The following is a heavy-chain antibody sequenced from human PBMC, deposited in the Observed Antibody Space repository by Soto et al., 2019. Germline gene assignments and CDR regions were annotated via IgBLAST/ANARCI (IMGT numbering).Heavy chain of an antibody. J-gene: IGHJ5*02. Sequence: ASVKGSCKASPDTFPGYYMHWVRQAPGQGLEWMGWINPNSGGTNYAQKFQGRVTMTRDTSIITAYMELSRLRSDDTAVYYCARDSSCFSWFDPWGQGTLVTVSS. CDR1: PDTFPGYY. D-gene: IGHD3-22*01. V-gene: IGHV1-2*02. CDR3: ARDSSCFSWFDP. CDR2: INPNSGGT.